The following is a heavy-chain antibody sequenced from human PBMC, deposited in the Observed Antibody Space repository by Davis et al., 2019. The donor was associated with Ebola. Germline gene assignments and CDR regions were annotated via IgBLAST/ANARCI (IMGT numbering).Heavy chain of an antibody. CDR2: INHSGST. J-gene: IGHJ5*02. CDR3: ARQGWSGYSLRHWLDP. CDR1: GFTVSSNY. D-gene: IGHD3-3*01. Sequence: GSLRLSCAASGFTVSSNYMSWVRQPPGKGLEWIGEINHSGSTNYNPSLKSRVTISVDTSKNQFSLKLRSVTAADTAVYYCARQGWSGYSLRHWLDPWGRGTLVTVSS. V-gene: IGHV4-34*01.